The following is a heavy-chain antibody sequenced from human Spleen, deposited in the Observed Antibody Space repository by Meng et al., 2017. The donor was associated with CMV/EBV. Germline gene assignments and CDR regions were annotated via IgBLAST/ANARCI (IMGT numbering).Heavy chain of an antibody. Sequence: TFSSYAISWVRQAPGQGLEWMGGIIPIFGTANYAQKFQGRVTITTDESTSTAYMELSSLRSEDTAVYYCARDRQNNYYDSSGYSWFDPWGQGTLVTVSS. D-gene: IGHD3-22*01. CDR3: ARDRQNNYYDSSGYSWFDP. J-gene: IGHJ5*02. CDR1: TFSSYA. CDR2: IIPIFGTA. V-gene: IGHV1-69*05.